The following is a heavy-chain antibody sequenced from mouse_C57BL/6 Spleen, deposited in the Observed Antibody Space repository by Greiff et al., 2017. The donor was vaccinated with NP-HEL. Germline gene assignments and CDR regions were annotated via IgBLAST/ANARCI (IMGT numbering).Heavy chain of an antibody. V-gene: IGHV1-55*01. CDR2: IYPGSGST. D-gene: IGHD1-1*01. CDR1: GYTFTSYW. Sequence: QVQLQQSGAELVKPGASVKMSCKASGYTFTSYWITWVKQRPGQGLEWIGDIYPGSGSTNYNEKFKSKATLTVDTSSSTAYMQLSSLTSEDSAVYYCARSYYGSSSTGFAYWGQGTLVTVSA. J-gene: IGHJ3*01. CDR3: ARSYYGSSSTGFAY.